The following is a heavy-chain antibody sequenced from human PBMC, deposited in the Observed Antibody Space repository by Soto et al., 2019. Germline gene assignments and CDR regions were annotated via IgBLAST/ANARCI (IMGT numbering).Heavy chain of an antibody. V-gene: IGHV4-39*01. CDR3: ASSWTVRGVITTGP. D-gene: IGHD3-10*01. Sequence: SETLSLTCTVSGDSIRSSSHYWAWNRQPPGKGLEWIGGFYYSGSPYYNPSLKSRVTMSVDTSKNQFSLKLSSVTAADTAVYYCASSWTVRGVITTGPWGQGTLVTVSS. CDR2: FYYSGSP. CDR1: GDSIRSSSHY. J-gene: IGHJ5*02.